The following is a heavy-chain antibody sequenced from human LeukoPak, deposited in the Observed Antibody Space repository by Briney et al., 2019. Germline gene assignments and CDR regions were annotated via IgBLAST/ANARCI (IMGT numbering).Heavy chain of an antibody. CDR1: GFTVSSNY. D-gene: IGHD3-3*01. J-gene: IGHJ3*02. CDR2: IYSGGST. CDR3: AGTYDYDAFDI. V-gene: IGHV3-53*01. Sequence: GGSLRLSCAASGFTVSSNYMSWVRQAPGKGLEWVSVIYSGGSTYYADSVKGRFTISRDNSKNTLYLQMNSLRAEDTAVYYRAGTYDYDAFDIWGQGTMVTVSS.